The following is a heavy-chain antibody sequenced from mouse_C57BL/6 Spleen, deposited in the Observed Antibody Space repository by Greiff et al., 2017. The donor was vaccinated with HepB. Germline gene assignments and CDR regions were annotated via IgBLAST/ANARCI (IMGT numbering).Heavy chain of an antibody. J-gene: IGHJ2*01. CDR3: TSPRLYFDY. CDR1: GYTFTDYE. Sequence: QVQLQQSGAELVRPGASVTLSCKASGYTFTDYEMHWVKQTPVHGLEWIGAIDPETGGTAYNQKFKGKAILTAGKSSSTAYMELRSLTSEDSAVYYCTSPRLYFDYWGQGTTLTVSS. CDR2: IDPETGGT. V-gene: IGHV1-15*01.